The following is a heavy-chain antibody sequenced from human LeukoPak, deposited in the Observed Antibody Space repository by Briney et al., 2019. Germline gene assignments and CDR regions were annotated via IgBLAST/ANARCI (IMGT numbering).Heavy chain of an antibody. CDR1: GYTFTGYY. CDR3: AKGGLYGGKMGEN. Sequence: ASVKVSCKASGYTFTGYYMHWVRQAPGQGLEWVGWINPNSGGTNYAQKFQGRVTMTRDTSISTAYMELSRLRSDDTALYFCAKGGLYGGKMGENWGQGTLVTVSS. J-gene: IGHJ4*02. V-gene: IGHV1-2*02. CDR2: INPNSGGT. D-gene: IGHD4-23*01.